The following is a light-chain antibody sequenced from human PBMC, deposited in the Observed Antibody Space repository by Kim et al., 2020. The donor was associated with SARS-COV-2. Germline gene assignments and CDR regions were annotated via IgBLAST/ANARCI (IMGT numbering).Light chain of an antibody. CDR3: SAWDDSLKAWV. Sequence: RQTATLTCTGNSNNIGDQGVAWPQQHQGHPPKLLSYRNNKRPSGIAERFSASRSGNAAFLTITGLQPEDEADYYCSAWDDSLKAWVFGGGTQLTVL. V-gene: IGLV10-54*04. CDR1: SNNIGDQG. J-gene: IGLJ3*02. CDR2: RNN.